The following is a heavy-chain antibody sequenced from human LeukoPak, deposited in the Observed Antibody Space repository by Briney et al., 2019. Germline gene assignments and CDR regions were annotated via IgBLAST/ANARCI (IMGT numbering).Heavy chain of an antibody. D-gene: IGHD3-16*01. Sequence: GGSLRLSCAASGFTFSSYAMSWVRQAPGEGLEWVSSISTGSSYIYYADSVKGRFTISRDNAKNSLYLQMNSLRAEDTAVYYCAREGAVNWFDPWGQGTLVTVSS. V-gene: IGHV3-21*01. CDR1: GFTFSSYA. CDR3: AREGAVNWFDP. CDR2: ISTGSSYI. J-gene: IGHJ5*02.